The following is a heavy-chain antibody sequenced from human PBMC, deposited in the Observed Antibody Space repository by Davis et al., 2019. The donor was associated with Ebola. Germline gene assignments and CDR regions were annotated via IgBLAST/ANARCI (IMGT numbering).Heavy chain of an antibody. V-gene: IGHV5-51*01. CDR1: GYSFTSYW. CDR3: AGLGVDGYSYYFDY. J-gene: IGHJ4*02. D-gene: IGHD5-24*01. CDR2: IYPGDSDI. Sequence: GESLKISCKASGYSFTSYWIGWVRQTPGKGLEWMGIIYPGDSDIRYSPSFQGHVTISADNSTSTAYLQWSSLKASDTAKYYCAGLGVDGYSYYFDYWGQGTLVSVSS.